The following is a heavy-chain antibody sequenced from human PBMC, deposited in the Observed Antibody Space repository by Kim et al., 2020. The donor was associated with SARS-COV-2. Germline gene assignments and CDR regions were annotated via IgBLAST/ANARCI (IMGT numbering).Heavy chain of an antibody. J-gene: IGHJ6*01. CDR1: GYTFTSYG. CDR2: ICAYNGNT. Sequence: ASVKVSCKASGYTFTSYGISWVRQAPGQGLEWMGWICAYNGNTNYAQKLQGRVTMTTDTSTSTAYMGLRSLRSDDTAVYYCVSGSGYSSSCYYYYGMDVWGQGTTVTVSS. V-gene: IGHV1-18*01. D-gene: IGHD6-13*01. CDR3: VSGSGYSSSCYYYYGMDV.